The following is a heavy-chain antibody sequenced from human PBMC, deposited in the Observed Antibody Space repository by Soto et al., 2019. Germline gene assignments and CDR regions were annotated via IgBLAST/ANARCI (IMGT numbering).Heavy chain of an antibody. CDR1: GFTFSDYA. J-gene: IGHJ4*02. Sequence: EVQLLESGGGLVQPGGSLRLSCAASGFTFSDYAKSWVRQAPGKGLDWVSAISSSGDHTFYADSVKGRFTISRDNSKNTLYLQVNSLRAEDTAVYYCAKLLRPGLQFFDFWGQGTLVTVSS. CDR2: ISSSGDHT. CDR3: AKLLRPGLQFFDF. V-gene: IGHV3-23*01. D-gene: IGHD4-4*01.